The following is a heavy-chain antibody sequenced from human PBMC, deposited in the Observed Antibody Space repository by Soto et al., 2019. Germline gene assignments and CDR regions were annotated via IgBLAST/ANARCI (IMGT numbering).Heavy chain of an antibody. J-gene: IGHJ4*02. CDR3: AKDRGYYSSSWPSY. D-gene: IGHD6-13*01. CDR2: ISYDGTYN. V-gene: IGHV3-30*18. CDR1: GSSFSNYG. Sequence: QGQLVESGGGVVQPGRSLRLSCAASGSSFSNYGIHWVRQVPGKGLEWVAVISYDGTYNHYTDSVKGRFTISRDNSKDTVDLQMNSLRAEDTAVYYCAKDRGYYSSSWPSYWGQGTLVTVSS.